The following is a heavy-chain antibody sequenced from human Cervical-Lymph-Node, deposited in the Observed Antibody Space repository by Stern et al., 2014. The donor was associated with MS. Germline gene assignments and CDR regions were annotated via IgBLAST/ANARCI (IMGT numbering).Heavy chain of an antibody. J-gene: IGHJ4*02. CDR2: ISRSSSYI. V-gene: IGHV3-21*01. D-gene: IGHD1-14*01. Sequence: EVQLVESGGGLVKPGGSLRLSWAAPGFTFSSYRMTWVPQAQGKGLEWVSSISRSSSYIYYADSVKGRFTISRDNAKNSLYLQMNSLRAEDTAVYYCARDTGSWGQGTLVTVSS. CDR1: GFTFSSYR. CDR3: ARDTGS.